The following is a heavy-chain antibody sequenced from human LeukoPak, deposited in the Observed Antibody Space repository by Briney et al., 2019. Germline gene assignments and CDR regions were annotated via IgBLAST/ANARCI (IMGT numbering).Heavy chain of an antibody. CDR1: GYSFAGYG. J-gene: IGHJ2*01. Sequence: GASVKVPCKASGYSFAGYGISWVRQAPGQGLEWIGWISTYSGNTNYAHNLQGRITVTTETSTSTAYMELRSLRSDDTAVYYCARFSSHDWYFDLWGRGALVTVSS. CDR2: ISTYSGNT. V-gene: IGHV1-18*01. CDR3: ARFSSHDWYFDL.